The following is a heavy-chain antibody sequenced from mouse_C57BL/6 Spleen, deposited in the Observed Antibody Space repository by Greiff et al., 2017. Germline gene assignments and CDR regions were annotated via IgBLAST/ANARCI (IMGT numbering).Heavy chain of an antibody. CDR3: ARHGYYYYFDY. Sequence: EVKLVESGGGLVKPGGSLKLSCAASGFTFSSYTMSWVRQTPEKRLEWVATISGGGGNTYYPDSVKGRFTISRDNAKNTLYLQMSSLRSEDTALYYCARHGYYYYFDYWGQGTTLTVSS. D-gene: IGHD2-3*01. V-gene: IGHV5-9*01. CDR2: ISGGGGNT. J-gene: IGHJ2*01. CDR1: GFTFSSYT.